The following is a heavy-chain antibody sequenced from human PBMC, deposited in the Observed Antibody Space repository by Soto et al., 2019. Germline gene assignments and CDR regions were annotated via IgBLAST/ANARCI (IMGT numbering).Heavy chain of an antibody. J-gene: IGHJ6*02. CDR1: GFSLSPSGGG. CDR2: LDWNDII. CDR3: AHNLNTHITMFGDGMDV. V-gene: IGHV2-5*01. Sequence: QITLKESVPMLVKPTQTLTLTCTFSGFSLSPSGGGVAWIRQPPGKSLEWLALLDWNDIIRYSPPLKSRLTITKDTAKNQVVLTMTNMDPVDTATYYCAHNLNTHITMFGDGMDVWGQGITVTVSS. D-gene: IGHD3-10*02.